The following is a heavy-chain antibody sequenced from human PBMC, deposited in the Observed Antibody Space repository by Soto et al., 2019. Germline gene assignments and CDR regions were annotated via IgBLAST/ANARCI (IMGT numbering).Heavy chain of an antibody. CDR1: GFRLSSCW. V-gene: IGHV3-74*01. J-gene: IGHJ4*02. D-gene: IGHD2-2*03. CDR3: VRGWTMDKYPGSD. CDR2: INADGNVT. Sequence: EVQLMESGGTLVQPGGSLRLSCAASGFRLSSCWMHWVRQAPGEGLIWVSRINADGNVTNYADSVKGRFTISRDNAKNTLFLEMKNLRVDDSAMYYCVRGWTMDKYPGSDWGQGTLVTVSS.